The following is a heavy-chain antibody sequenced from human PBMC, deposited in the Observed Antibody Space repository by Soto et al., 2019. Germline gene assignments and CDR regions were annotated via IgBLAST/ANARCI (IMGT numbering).Heavy chain of an antibody. Sequence: ASVKVSCKASGYTFTTYYMHWVRQAPGQGLEWMGVIDPSGGRTNYAQKLQGRVTMTRDTSTSTVYMELSSLRSEDTAVYYCARLLAPYCGGDCYSGFDYWGQGTQVTVSS. J-gene: IGHJ4*02. CDR2: IDPSGGRT. CDR1: GYTFTTYY. V-gene: IGHV1-46*01. CDR3: ARLLAPYCGGDCYSGFDY. D-gene: IGHD2-21*02.